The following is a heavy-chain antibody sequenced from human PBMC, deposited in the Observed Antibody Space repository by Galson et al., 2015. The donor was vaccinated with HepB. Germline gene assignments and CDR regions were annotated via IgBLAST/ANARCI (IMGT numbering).Heavy chain of an antibody. J-gene: IGHJ3*01. CDR3: AIPRDYYDSSGYLAS. Sequence: SVKVSCKASGYTFTSYGISWVRQAPGQGLEWMGWISAYNGNTNYAQKLQGRVTMTTDTSTSTAYMELRSLRSDDTAVYYCAIPRDYYDSSGYLASWGQGTMVTVSS. V-gene: IGHV1-18*01. CDR2: ISAYNGNT. D-gene: IGHD3-22*01. CDR1: GYTFTSYG.